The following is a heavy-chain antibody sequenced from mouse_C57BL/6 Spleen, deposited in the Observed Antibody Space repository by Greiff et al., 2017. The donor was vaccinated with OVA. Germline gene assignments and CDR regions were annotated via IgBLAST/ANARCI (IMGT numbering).Heavy chain of an antibody. CDR1: GYTFTSYW. J-gene: IGHJ2*01. V-gene: IGHV1-5*01. D-gene: IGHD1-1*01. Sequence: VQLKESGTVLARPGASVKMSCKTSGYTFTSYWMHWVKQRPGQGLEWIGAIYPGNSDTSYNQKFKGKAKLTAVTSASTAYLELSSLTTEASAVYCCTRKYDGGREGWYLDVWGQGTTLTVSS. CDR3: TRKYDGGREGWYLDV. CDR2: IYPGNSDT.